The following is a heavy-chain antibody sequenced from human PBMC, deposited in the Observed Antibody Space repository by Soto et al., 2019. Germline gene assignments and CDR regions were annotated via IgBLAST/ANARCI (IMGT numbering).Heavy chain of an antibody. D-gene: IGHD6-19*01. CDR3: AQRRTGAGIDY. CDR1: GFSLSTSGVG. V-gene: IGHV2-5*02. J-gene: IGHJ4*02. Sequence: QITLKESGPTLVKPTQTLTLTCTFSGFSLSTSGVGVGWIRQPPGKALEWLALVFWDGDQRYSPSLKSRLTITKDTSKNQVVLTMTNMDPVDTATYYRAQRRTGAGIDYWGQGTLVTVSS. CDR2: VFWDGDQ.